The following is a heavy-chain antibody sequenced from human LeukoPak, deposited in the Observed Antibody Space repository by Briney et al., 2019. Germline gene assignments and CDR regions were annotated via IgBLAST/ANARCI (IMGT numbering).Heavy chain of an antibody. J-gene: IGHJ4*02. Sequence: GGSPRLSCAASGFSVRGSFMNWVRQAPGKGLEWVSLLSNTENSFYADSVKGRFTLSRDISNNTLYLHMHSLRGEDTAVYFRARAIGVVDCGTQTCYPYHFDKWGRGTLVTVSS. CDR2: LSNTENS. CDR3: ARAIGVVDCGTQTCYPYHFDK. CDR1: GFSVRGSF. V-gene: IGHV3-66*01. D-gene: IGHD2-21*01.